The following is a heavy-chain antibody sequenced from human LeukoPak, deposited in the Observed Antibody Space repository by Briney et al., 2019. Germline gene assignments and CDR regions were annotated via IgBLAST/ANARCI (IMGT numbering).Heavy chain of an antibody. CDR2: ISTGGDI. J-gene: IGHJ5*02. D-gene: IGHD3-22*01. Sequence: PSDTLSLTCAVSAGSTCNSYCSWARQPPGKGLQFIGYISTGGDINYNPSLRSRATMSINPSNNQLSLTLTSVTTADTAVYFCVRGPGRGYDLEPWGQGSLVTVSS. CDR3: VRGPGRGYDLEP. V-gene: IGHV4-4*08. CDR1: AGSTCNSY.